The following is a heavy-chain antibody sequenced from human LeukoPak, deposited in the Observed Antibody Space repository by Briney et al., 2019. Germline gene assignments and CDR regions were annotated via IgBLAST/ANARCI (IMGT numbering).Heavy chain of an antibody. CDR2: IYHSGST. D-gene: IGHD3-9*01. CDR1: GGSISSYY. V-gene: IGHV4-59*01. Sequence: SETMSLTCTVSGGSISSYYWSWIRQPPGKGLEWIGYIYHSGSTKYNPSLKSRVTISIDTSKNQFSLKLSSVTAADTAVYYCARRRGVDILTGYDLYGFDPWGQGTLVTVSS. CDR3: ARRRGVDILTGYDLYGFDP. J-gene: IGHJ5*02.